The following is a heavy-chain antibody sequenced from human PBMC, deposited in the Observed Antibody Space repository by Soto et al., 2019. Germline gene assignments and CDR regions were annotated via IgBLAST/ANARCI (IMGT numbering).Heavy chain of an antibody. V-gene: IGHV3-30*03. J-gene: IGHJ4*02. D-gene: IGHD3-10*01. CDR3: VSVRGYGHASVPYS. CDR2: ISYDGSLQ. CDR1: GFAFSSYG. Sequence: QAQLVESGGGVVQPGRSLRLSCAASGFAFSSYGMHWVRQAPGTGLEWVAVISYDGSLQHYADSVKGRFTISRDNSKNMVLLQISSLRAEDTAVYYCVSVRGYGHASVPYSWGQGTLFSVSS.